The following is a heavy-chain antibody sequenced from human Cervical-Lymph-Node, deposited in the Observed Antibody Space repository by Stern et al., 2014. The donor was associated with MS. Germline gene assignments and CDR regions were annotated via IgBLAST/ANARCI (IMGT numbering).Heavy chain of an antibody. CDR1: GYTFITYD. D-gene: IGHD2/OR15-2a*01. V-gene: IGHV1-8*01. CDR2: MNPKTGYT. CDR3: SRGGKRKSTKFYWFDP. J-gene: IGHJ5*02. Sequence: VQLVQSGAEVKEPGASVKVSCRASGYTFITYDINWVRQAPGQGLEWVGTMNPKTGYTTYAQTFQGRVTMTRDTSISTADIELMSLDSEDKAVYYCSRGGKRKSTKFYWFDPWGQGTLVTVSS.